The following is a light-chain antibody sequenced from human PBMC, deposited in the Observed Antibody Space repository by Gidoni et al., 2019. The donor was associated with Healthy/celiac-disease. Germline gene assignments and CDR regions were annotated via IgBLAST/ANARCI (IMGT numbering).Light chain of an antibody. J-gene: IGKJ2*03. CDR3: QQYNSYSSR. Sequence: DIQMTQYPSTLSASVGDRVTITCRASQSISSWLAWYQQKPGKAPKLLIYKASSLESGVPSRFSGSGSGTEFTLTISSLQPDDFATYYCQQYNSYSSRFGQGTKLEIK. V-gene: IGKV1-5*03. CDR2: KAS. CDR1: QSISSW.